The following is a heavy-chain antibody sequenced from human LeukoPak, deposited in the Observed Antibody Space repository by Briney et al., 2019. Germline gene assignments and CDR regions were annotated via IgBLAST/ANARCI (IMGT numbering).Heavy chain of an antibody. CDR2: ISGSGGST. CDR3: AKDYRGDMITFGGVIDPY. Sequence: GGSLRLSCAASRFTFSSYAMSWVRQAPGKGLEWVSAISGSGGSTYYADSVKGRFTISRDNSKNTLYLQMNSLRAEDTAVYYCAKDYRGDMITFGGVIDPYWGQGTLVTVSS. D-gene: IGHD3-16*02. CDR1: RFTFSSYA. J-gene: IGHJ4*02. V-gene: IGHV3-23*01.